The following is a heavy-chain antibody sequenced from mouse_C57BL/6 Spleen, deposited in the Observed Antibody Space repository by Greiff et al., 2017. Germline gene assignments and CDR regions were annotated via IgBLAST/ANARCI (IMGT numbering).Heavy chain of an antibody. V-gene: IGHV1-53*01. Sequence: QVQLQQPGTELVKPGASVKLSCKASGYTFTSYWMHWVKQRPGQGLEWIGNINPSNGGTNYNEKFKSKATLTVDKSSSTAYMQLSSLPSEDSAVYYCARWGTTVVAYYAMDYWGQGTSVTVSS. CDR3: ARWGTTVVAYYAMDY. J-gene: IGHJ4*01. D-gene: IGHD1-1*01. CDR2: INPSNGGT. CDR1: GYTFTSYW.